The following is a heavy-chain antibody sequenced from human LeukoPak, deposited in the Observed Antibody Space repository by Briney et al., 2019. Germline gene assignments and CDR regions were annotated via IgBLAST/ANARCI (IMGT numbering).Heavy chain of an antibody. D-gene: IGHD6-6*01. CDR3: ARDTMEYSSSSPAFDI. CDR1: GGSISSSSYY. Sequence: SETLSLTCTVSGGSISSSSYYWGWIRQPPGKGLERIGSIYYSGSTYYNPSLKSRVTISVDTSKNQFSLKLSSVTAADTAVYYCARDTMEYSSSSPAFDIWGQGTMVTVSS. V-gene: IGHV4-39*07. CDR2: IYYSGST. J-gene: IGHJ3*02.